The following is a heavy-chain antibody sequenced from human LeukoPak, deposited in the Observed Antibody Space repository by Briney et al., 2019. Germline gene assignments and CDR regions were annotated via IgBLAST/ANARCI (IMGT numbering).Heavy chain of an antibody. CDR1: GGSISSGDYY. Sequence: PSETLSLTCTVSGGSISSGDYYWSWIRQPPGKGLEWIRYIYYSGSTYYNPSLKSRVTISVDTSKNQFSLKLSSVTAADTAVYYCARDIPEGGGYSYGYVDYWGQGTLVTVSS. D-gene: IGHD5-18*01. J-gene: IGHJ4*02. CDR2: IYYSGST. CDR3: ARDIPEGGGYSYGYVDY. V-gene: IGHV4-30-4*08.